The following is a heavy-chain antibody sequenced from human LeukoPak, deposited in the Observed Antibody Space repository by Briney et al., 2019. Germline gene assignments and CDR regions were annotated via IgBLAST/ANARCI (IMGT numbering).Heavy chain of an antibody. V-gene: IGHV3-23*01. Sequence: GGSLRLSCAASGLTFSSYAMSWVRQAPGKGLEWVSAISGSGGSTYYADSVKGRFTISRDNSKNTLYLQMNSLRAEDTAVYYCVKDVTLGYRDYWGQGTLVTVSS. CDR3: VKDVTLGYRDY. CDR2: ISGSGGST. J-gene: IGHJ4*02. D-gene: IGHD2-15*01. CDR1: GLTFSSYA.